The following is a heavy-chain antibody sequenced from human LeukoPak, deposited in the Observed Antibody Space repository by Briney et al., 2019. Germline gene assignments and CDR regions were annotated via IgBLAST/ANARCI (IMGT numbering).Heavy chain of an antibody. D-gene: IGHD3-10*01. CDR3: ARDGPAQMVDFDY. CDR2: IYPYTGAT. J-gene: IGHJ4*02. V-gene: IGHV1-2*02. Sequence: VASVKVSCKASGYTFTGYYMHWVRQAPGQGLECMGWIYPYTGATHYAQKFQGRVAMTRDTSISTAYMELSRLRPDDTAVYYCARDGPAQMVDFDYWGQGTLVTVSS. CDR1: GYTFTGYY.